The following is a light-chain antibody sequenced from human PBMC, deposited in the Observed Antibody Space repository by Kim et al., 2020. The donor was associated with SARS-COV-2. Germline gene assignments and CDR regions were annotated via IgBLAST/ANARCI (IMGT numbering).Light chain of an antibody. CDR1: QNINNW. J-gene: IGKJ4*01. Sequence: DIQMTQSPSTLSASVGDSVTITCRASQNINNWLAWYQQKPGKAPNLLIYKASSLESGVPSKFSGSGSGTEFTLTISSLQPDDFATYYCQQYDSYPLTFGGGTKVDIK. CDR3: QQYDSYPLT. CDR2: KAS. V-gene: IGKV1-5*03.